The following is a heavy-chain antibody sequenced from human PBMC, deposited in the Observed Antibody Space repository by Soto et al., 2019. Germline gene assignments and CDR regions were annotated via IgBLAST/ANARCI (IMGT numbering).Heavy chain of an antibody. CDR3: AKDPLKLGLGLGLDY. D-gene: IGHD7-27*01. V-gene: IGHV3-30*18. Sequence: QGRLVESGGGVVQPGRSLRLSCATSGFTFSAYDMHWVRQAPGKGLEWVAVISFEGSNKHYAESVKGRFTISRDNSRSTLYLQMNSLTPDDTALYYCAKDPLKLGLGLGLDYWGQGTLVTVSS. CDR2: ISFEGSNK. CDR1: GFTFSAYD. J-gene: IGHJ4*02.